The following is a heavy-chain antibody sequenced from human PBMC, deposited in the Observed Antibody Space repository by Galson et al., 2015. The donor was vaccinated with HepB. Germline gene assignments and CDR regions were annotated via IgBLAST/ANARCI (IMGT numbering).Heavy chain of an antibody. Sequence: SLRLSCAASGFTFSTFGMHWVRQAPGRGLEWVAVISNDERSKFYGDSMKGRFTISRDNSKNTLYLQMNSLRAEDTAMYYCAKARWSAGYHFDYWGQGTLVTVSS. CDR1: GFTFSTFG. V-gene: IGHV3-30*18. J-gene: IGHJ4*02. CDR3: AKARWSAGYHFDY. D-gene: IGHD4-23*01. CDR2: ISNDERSK.